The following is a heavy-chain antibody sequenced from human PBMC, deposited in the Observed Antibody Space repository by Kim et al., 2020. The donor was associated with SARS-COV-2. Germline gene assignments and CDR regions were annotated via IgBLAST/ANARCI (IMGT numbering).Heavy chain of an antibody. D-gene: IGHD3-10*01. CDR2: IIPIFGTA. V-gene: IGHV1-69*13. CDR3: ARSMVRGVIGHSFDY. Sequence: SVKVSCKASGVTFSSYAISWVRQAPGQGLEWMGGIIPIFGTANYAQKFQGRVTITADESTSTAYMELSSLRSEDTAVYYCARSMVRGVIGHSFDYWGQGTLVTVSS. CDR1: GVTFSSYA. J-gene: IGHJ4*02.